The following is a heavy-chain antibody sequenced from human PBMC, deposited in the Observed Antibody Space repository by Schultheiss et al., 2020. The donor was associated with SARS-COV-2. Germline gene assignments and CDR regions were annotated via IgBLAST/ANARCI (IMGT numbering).Heavy chain of an antibody. J-gene: IGHJ6*03. CDR3: AKDPNPYSSSWSCYMDV. CDR2: IWYDGSNK. D-gene: IGHD6-13*01. V-gene: IGHV3-33*06. CDR1: GFTFSSYG. Sequence: GGSLRLSCAASGFTFSSYGMHWVRQAPGKGLEWVAVIWYDGSNKYYADSVKGRFTISRDNSKNTLYLQMNSLRAEDTAVYYCAKDPNPYSSSWSCYMDVWGKGTTVTVSS.